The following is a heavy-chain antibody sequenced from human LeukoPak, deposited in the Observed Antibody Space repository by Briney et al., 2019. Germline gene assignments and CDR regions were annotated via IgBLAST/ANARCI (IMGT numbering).Heavy chain of an antibody. D-gene: IGHD3-10*01. CDR2: TSSDLNVK. CDR1: GFTFRNYV. CDR3: AREGYYGSGSPPSLYFDY. Sequence: GGSLRLSCAASGFTFRNYVIHWVRQAPGKGLGWVAVTSSDLNVKLYADSVKGRFTISRDNSRSTLYLQMNSLRPEDTAIYYCAREGYYGSGSPPSLYFDYWGQGTLVTVSS. V-gene: IGHV3-30-3*01. J-gene: IGHJ4*02.